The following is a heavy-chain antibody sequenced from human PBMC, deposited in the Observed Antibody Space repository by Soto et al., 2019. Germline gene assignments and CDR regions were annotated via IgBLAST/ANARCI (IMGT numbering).Heavy chain of an antibody. V-gene: IGHV4-34*01. CDR3: ARGGGYDYVWGSYRYFIYDY. CDR1: GGSFSGYY. CDR2: INHSGST. J-gene: IGHJ4*02. D-gene: IGHD3-16*02. Sequence: KPSEPLSLTCAVYGGSFSGYYWSWIRQPPGKGLEWIGEINHSGSTNYNPSLKSRVTISVDTSKNQFSLKLSSVTAADTAVYYCARGGGYDYVWGSYRYFIYDYWGQGTLVTVSS.